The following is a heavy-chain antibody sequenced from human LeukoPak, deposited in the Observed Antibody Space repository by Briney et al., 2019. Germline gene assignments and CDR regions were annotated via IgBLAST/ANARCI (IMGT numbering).Heavy chain of an antibody. CDR1: GDSISSHY. CDR2: IHYSVTT. D-gene: IGHD3-22*01. J-gene: IGHJ4*02. CDR3: ARLHYDTSGLYYYFDY. V-gene: IGHV4-59*08. Sequence: SETLSLTCTVSGDSISSHYWSWIRQPPGKGLECIGYIHYSVTTNYNPSLKSRIAISVDTSKNQFSLKLTSVTAADTAVYYCARLHYDTSGLYYYFDYWGQGTLVTVSS.